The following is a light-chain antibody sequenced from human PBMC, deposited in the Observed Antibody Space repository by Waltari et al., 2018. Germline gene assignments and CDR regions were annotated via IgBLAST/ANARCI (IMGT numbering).Light chain of an antibody. CDR3: ATWDDKLNGVL. V-gene: IGLV1-44*01. Sequence: QSALTQRPSLSGTPGQGVTISCSGASSNIGVNDVNWYQQFPGTAPKLLIYSNYRRPSGVPERLSGSKSGSSASLAISGLQSEDEADYYCATWDDKLNGVLFGGGTKLTVL. CDR1: SSNIGVND. CDR2: SNY. J-gene: IGLJ3*02.